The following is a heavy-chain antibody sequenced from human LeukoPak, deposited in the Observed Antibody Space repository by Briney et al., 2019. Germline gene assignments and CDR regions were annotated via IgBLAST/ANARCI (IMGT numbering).Heavy chain of an antibody. CDR2: IHYTGST. Sequence: SETLSLTCTVSGGSISSYYWSWIRQPPRKGLEWIGYIHYTGSTNYNPSLKSRVTISVDTSKNQFSLKLSSVTAADTAVYYCARVEEGYGSGRRENYYYYYMDVCGKGTTVTISS. D-gene: IGHD3-10*01. J-gene: IGHJ6*03. CDR3: ARVEEGYGSGRRENYYYYYMDV. V-gene: IGHV4-59*01. CDR1: GGSISSYY.